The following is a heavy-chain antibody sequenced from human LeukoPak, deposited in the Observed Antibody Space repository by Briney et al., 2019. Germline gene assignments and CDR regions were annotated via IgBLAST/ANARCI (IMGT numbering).Heavy chain of an antibody. D-gene: IGHD2-15*01. CDR2: LNTDGSST. J-gene: IGHJ4*02. CDR1: GFTFSNFW. V-gene: IGHV3-74*01. Sequence: GGSLRLSCAASGFTFSNFWMHWVRQAPGKGLVWVSRLNTDGSSTTYADSVKGRFTISRDNAKNTLYLQMNSLRAEDTAVYYCAKPRYCSGGSCLRPFDYWGQGTLVTVSS. CDR3: AKPRYCSGGSCLRPFDY.